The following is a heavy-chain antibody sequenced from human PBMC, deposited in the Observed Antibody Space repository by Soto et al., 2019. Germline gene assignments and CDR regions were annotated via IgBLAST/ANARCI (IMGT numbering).Heavy chain of an antibody. J-gene: IGHJ4*02. CDR2: IYWDDDK. Sequence: SGPTLVNPTQTLTLTCTFSRFSLSTSGVGVDWIRQPPGKALEWLTFIYWDDDKRNSPFLKSSLTITKDTSKSQVVLTMTNMDPVDTATYYCAHIVVAGITYYFDSWGQGTLVTVSS. V-gene: IGHV2-5*02. D-gene: IGHD2-15*01. CDR1: RFSLSTSGVG. CDR3: AHIVVAGITYYFDS.